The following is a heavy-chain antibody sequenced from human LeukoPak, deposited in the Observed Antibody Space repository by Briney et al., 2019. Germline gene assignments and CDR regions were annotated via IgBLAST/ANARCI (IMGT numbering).Heavy chain of an antibody. CDR3: ARGLYRRRYYDSSGYYAPYYFDY. CDR2: ISSSSSYT. CDR1: GFTFSDYY. V-gene: IGHV3-11*05. Sequence: GGSLRLSCAASGFTFSDYYMTWIRQAPGKGLEWLSYISSSSSYTKYADSVKGRFTISRDNAKNSLYLQMNSLRADDTAVYYCARGLYRRRYYDSSGYYAPYYFDYWGQGTLVTVSS. J-gene: IGHJ4*02. D-gene: IGHD3-22*01.